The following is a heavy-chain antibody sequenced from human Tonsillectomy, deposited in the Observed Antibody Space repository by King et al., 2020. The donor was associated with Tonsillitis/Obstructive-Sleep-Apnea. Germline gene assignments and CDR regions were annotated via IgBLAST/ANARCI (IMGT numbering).Heavy chain of an antibody. V-gene: IGHV3-48*02. J-gene: IGHJ4*02. Sequence: QLVQSGGGLIQPGGSLRLSCAASGFTFSDYSMNWVRQAPGKGLEWGSYICSSSSAIYYADSVKGRFTISRDKAKNSMLLQMNSLRDEDTAVYYCARGLDYWGQGTLVTVSS. CDR2: ICSSSSAI. CDR3: ARGLDY. CDR1: GFTFSDYS.